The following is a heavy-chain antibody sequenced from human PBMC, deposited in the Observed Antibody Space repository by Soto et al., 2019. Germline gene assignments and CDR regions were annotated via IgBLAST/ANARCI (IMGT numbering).Heavy chain of an antibody. J-gene: IGHJ5*02. CDR2: ISDDGSYK. V-gene: IGHV3-30*03. Sequence: LRLSCAASGFNFRSYGMYWVRQAPGKGLEWVAVISDDGSYKYYKDAVKGRFTISRDNSKNTVDLQMSSLKSEDTAVYYCARDRGYDFWSGYHNWFDPWGQGTLVTVAS. CDR3: ARDRGYDFWSGYHNWFDP. D-gene: IGHD3-3*01. CDR1: GFNFRSYG.